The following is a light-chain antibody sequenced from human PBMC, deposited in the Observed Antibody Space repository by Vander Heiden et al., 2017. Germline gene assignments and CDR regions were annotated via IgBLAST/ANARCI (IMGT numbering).Light chain of an antibody. J-gene: IGLJ3*02. CDR2: RDN. CDR3: AAWDDSLRGPL. CDR1: SSNIGSNY. Sequence: QSVLTQPHSASATPGQRGTISCSGSSSNIGSNYVHWYQQFPGTAPKLLMYRDNQRPSGVPDRFSGSRSGTSASLAISGLRSEDEADYFCAAWDDSLRGPLFGGGTKLTVL. V-gene: IGLV1-47*01.